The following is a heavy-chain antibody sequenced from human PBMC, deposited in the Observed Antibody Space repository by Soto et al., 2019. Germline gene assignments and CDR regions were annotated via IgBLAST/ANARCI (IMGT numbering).Heavy chain of an antibody. D-gene: IGHD3-3*01. CDR3: TRNRRDFWSGYSYFDQ. CDR2: IRRKAYGGTT. Sequence: GGSLRLSCTTSGFTFSDYAMTWVRHAPGKGLEWVGFIRRKAYGGTTEYAASVKGRFTISRDDSKTVAYLQLNSLKTEDTAVYYCTRNRRDFWSGYSYFDQWGRGTLVTVSS. CDR1: GFTFSDYA. V-gene: IGHV3-49*04. J-gene: IGHJ4*02.